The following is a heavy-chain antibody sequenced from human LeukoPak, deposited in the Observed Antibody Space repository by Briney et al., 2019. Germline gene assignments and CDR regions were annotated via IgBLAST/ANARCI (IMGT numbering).Heavy chain of an antibody. J-gene: IGHJ6*04. CDR2: ISYDGSNK. CDR1: GFTFSSYG. V-gene: IGHV3-30*18. D-gene: IGHD3-10*01. Sequence: GGSLRLSCAASGFTFSSYGMHWVRQAPGKGLEWVAVISYDGSNKYYADSVKGRFTISRDNSKNTLYLQMNSLRAEDTAVYYCAKRITYYYGSGCGMDVWGKGTTVTVSS. CDR3: AKRITYYYGSGCGMDV.